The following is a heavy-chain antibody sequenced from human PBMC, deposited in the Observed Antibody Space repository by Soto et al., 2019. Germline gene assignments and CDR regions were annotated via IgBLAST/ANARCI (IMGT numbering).Heavy chain of an antibody. CDR1: GGSVSSYY. Sequence: SETLSLTCTVSGGSVSSYYWSWIRQPPGKGLEWIGYIYYSGSTNYNPSLKSRVTISVDTSKNQFSLKLSSVTAADTAVYYCARRYSSSFDYWGQGTLVTVSS. CDR3: ARRYSSSFDY. D-gene: IGHD6-13*01. J-gene: IGHJ4*02. V-gene: IGHV4-59*08. CDR2: IYYSGST.